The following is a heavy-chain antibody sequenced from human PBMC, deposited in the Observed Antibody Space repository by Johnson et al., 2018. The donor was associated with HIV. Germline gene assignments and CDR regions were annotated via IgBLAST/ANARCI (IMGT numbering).Heavy chain of an antibody. J-gene: IGHJ3*02. D-gene: IGHD4-17*01. CDR1: GFTFSSYA. CDR3: ARDRFGDSDAFDI. CDR2: ISYDGSNK. Sequence: QMQLVESGGGVVQPGRSLRLSCAASGFTFSSYAMHWVRQAPGKGLEWVAVISYDGSNKYYADSVKGRFTISRDNSKNTLYLQMNSLRAEDTAVYFCARDRFGDSDAFDIWGQGTMVTVSS. V-gene: IGHV3-30-3*01.